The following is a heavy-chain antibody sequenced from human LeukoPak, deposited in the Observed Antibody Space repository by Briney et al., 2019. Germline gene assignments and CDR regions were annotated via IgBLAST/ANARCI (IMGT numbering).Heavy chain of an antibody. CDR1: GFTVSSNS. CDR3: ARVGSNWDY. CDR2: ISSSSSYI. V-gene: IGHV3-21*01. Sequence: GGSLRLSCAASGFTVSSNSLSWVRQAPGKGLEWVSSISSSSSYIYYADSVKGRFTISRDNAKNSLYLQMNSLRAEDTAVYYCARVGSNWDYWGQGTLVTVSS. D-gene: IGHD1-20*01. J-gene: IGHJ4*02.